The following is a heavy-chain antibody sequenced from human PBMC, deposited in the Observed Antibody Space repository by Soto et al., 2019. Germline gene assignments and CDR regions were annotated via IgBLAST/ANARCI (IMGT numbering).Heavy chain of an antibody. CDR1: GFTFSSYG. D-gene: IGHD3-3*01. J-gene: IGHJ3*02. Sequence: PGGSLRLSCAASGFTFSSYGMHWVRQAPGKGLEWVAVIWYDGSNKYYADSVKGRFTISRDNSKNTLYLQMNSLRAEDTAVYYCARAESPRDLEWLIWGQGTMVTVSS. V-gene: IGHV3-33*01. CDR3: ARAESPRDLEWLI. CDR2: IWYDGSNK.